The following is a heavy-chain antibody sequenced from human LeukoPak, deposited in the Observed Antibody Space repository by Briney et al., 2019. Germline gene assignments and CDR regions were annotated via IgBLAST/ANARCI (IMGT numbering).Heavy chain of an antibody. D-gene: IGHD1-26*01. CDR1: EFTFSSHA. CDR2: ITDSGART. CDR3: AKDRSPSGSYVPWYFDL. V-gene: IGHV3-23*01. J-gene: IGHJ2*01. Sequence: GGSLRLSCAASEFTFSSHAMTWVRQAPGKGLEWVSAITDSGARTYHADSVKGRFTISRDNSKNTLYLQMNSLRAEDTAVYYCAKDRSPSGSYVPWYFDLWGRGTLVTVSS.